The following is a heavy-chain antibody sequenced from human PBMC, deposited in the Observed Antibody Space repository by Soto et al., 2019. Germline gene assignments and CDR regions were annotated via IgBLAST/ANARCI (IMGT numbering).Heavy chain of an antibody. J-gene: IGHJ4*02. D-gene: IGHD3-22*01. V-gene: IGHV1-58*01. CDR1: GFTLKSSA. CDR2: IVASSGNT. Sequence: VASVKVSCKASGFTLKSSAVQWVRQARGQRLEWIGWIVASSGNTHYAQRFQERVTITRDMSTSTAYLELSSLRSEDTAVYYCAADPFYYDSSNYYSFDHWGQGTQVTVS. CDR3: AADPFYYDSSNYYSFDH.